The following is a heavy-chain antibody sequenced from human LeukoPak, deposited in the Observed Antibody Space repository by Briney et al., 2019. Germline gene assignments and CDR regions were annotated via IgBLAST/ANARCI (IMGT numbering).Heavy chain of an antibody. CDR2: IKSKTHGETT. V-gene: IGHV3-15*01. Sequence: GRSLRLSCAASGFTFSKAWMSSVRQAPGKGLEWVGRIKSKTHGETTDYAAPVKGRFTISRDDSKNTLYLQMNSLKTEDTAVYYCTTDPLGYCSSTSCYGEGSWGQGTLVTVSS. CDR3: TTDPLGYCSSTSCYGEGS. J-gene: IGHJ5*02. D-gene: IGHD2-2*01. CDR1: GFTFSKAW.